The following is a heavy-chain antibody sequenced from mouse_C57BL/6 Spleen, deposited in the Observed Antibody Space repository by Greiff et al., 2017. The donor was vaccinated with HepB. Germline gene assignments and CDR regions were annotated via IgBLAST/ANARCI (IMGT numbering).Heavy chain of an antibody. V-gene: IGHV3-1*01. CDR2: ISYSGST. D-gene: IGHD2-5*01. J-gene: IGHJ3*01. CDR3: ARGHYSNYEFAY. Sequence: EVQLQESGPGMVKPSQSLSLTCTVTGYSITSGYDWHWIRHFPGNKLEWMGYISYSGSTNYNPSLKSRISITHDTSKNHFFLKLNSVTTEDTATYYCARGHYSNYEFAYWGQGTLVTVSA. CDR1: GYSITSGYD.